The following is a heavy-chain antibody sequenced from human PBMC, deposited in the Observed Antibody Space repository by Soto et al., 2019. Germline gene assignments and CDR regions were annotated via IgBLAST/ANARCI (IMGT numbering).Heavy chain of an antibody. CDR2: IIPIFNTA. D-gene: IGHD3-3*01. CDR3: ARDTIFGVVIIGWFDP. V-gene: IGHV1-69*05. Sequence: ASVKVSCKASGGTFNNYAISWVRLAPGQGLEWMGGIIPIFNTANYAQKFQGRVTLTTDESTSTAYMELSSLRSEDTAIYYCARDTIFGVVIIGWFDPWGQGTLVTVSS. CDR1: GGTFNNYA. J-gene: IGHJ5*02.